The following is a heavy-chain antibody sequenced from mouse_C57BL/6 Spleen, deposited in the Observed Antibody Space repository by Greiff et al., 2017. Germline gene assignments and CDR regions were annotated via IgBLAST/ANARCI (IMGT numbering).Heavy chain of an antibody. CDR3: ARDNYGSSYYAMDY. D-gene: IGHD1-1*01. V-gene: IGHV5-4*01. CDR2: ISDGGSYT. CDR1: GFTFSSYA. J-gene: IGHJ4*01. Sequence: EVQLQESGGGLVKPGGSLKLSCAASGFTFSSYAMSWVRQTPEKRLEWVATISDGGSYTYYPDNVKGRFTISRDNAKNNLYLQMSHLKSEDTAMYYCARDNYGSSYYAMDYWGQGTSVTVSS.